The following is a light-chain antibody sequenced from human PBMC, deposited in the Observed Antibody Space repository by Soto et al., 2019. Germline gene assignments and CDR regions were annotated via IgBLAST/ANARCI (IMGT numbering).Light chain of an antibody. CDR3: LQYSSHSWT. Sequence: DIQMTQSPSTLPASVGDRVTITCRASQSISVWLAWYQQKAGKAPNLLIYKASRLESGVPSRFSGSGSGTEFTLTISRLQPDDVATYYCLQYSSHSWTFGQGTKVDI. CDR1: QSISVW. J-gene: IGKJ1*01. V-gene: IGKV1-5*03. CDR2: KAS.